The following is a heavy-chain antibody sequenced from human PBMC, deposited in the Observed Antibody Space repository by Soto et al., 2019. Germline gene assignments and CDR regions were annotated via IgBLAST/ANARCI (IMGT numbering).Heavy chain of an antibody. CDR1: EFTFSDSW. D-gene: IGHD4-17*01. J-gene: IGHJ3*02. CDR2: IKPHGSVT. V-gene: IGHV3-74*01. CDR3: ARGGVLYGLDI. Sequence: QLVESGGALIQPGGSLRLSCTVYEFTFSDSWLHWVRQAPGKGLAWVSQIKPHGSVTGHADSVEGRFTISRENSRNTLYLEMHSLRVEDTAVYYCARGGVLYGLDIWGQGTMFTVSS.